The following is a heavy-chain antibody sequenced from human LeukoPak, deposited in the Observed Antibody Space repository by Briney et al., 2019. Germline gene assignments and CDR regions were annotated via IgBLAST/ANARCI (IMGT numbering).Heavy chain of an antibody. Sequence: PSGTLSHTRTVSRGSHSSSSYYSGWIRQPPGKGLEWIRSIYDSGSTYYNPSLKSRVTISVDTSKNQYSLKLSSVTAADTAVYYCARDGQLVFDYWGQGTLVTVSS. V-gene: IGHV4-39*02. CDR2: IYDSGST. CDR3: ARDGQLVFDY. J-gene: IGHJ4*02. CDR1: RGSHSSSSYY. D-gene: IGHD2-2*01.